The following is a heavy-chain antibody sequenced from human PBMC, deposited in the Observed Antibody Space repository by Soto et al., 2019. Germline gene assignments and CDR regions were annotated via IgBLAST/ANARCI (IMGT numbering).Heavy chain of an antibody. CDR3: AKFLGETGSNSGWPWYFHY. J-gene: IGHJ4*02. D-gene: IGHD6-25*01. V-gene: IGHV3-23*01. CDR1: GFTFSNYA. CDR2: ISGSGGTT. Sequence: EVQLLESGGGLVQPGRSLRLSCAASGFTFSNYAMSWVRQAPGQGLDWVSAISGSGGTTYYADSVKGRFTISRDNAKNTLFLQMNSLRAEDAAVYYCAKFLGETGSNSGWPWYFHYWGLGTLVTVCS.